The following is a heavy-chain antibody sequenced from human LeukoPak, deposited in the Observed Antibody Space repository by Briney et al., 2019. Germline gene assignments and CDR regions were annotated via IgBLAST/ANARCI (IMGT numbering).Heavy chain of an antibody. Sequence: SETVSLTCTVSGGFQGFFYGMWLRHPPGKALEWVGNVFEGGINNSHPSLASRVTVSVDTSNNQFSLRLDSVTVSDTAVYYCARQNGAYTGYDSFDYWGQGALVTVSS. CDR2: VFEGGIN. J-gene: IGHJ4*02. CDR3: ARQNGAYTGYDSFDY. CDR1: GGFQGFFY. D-gene: IGHD5-12*01. V-gene: IGHV4-59*08.